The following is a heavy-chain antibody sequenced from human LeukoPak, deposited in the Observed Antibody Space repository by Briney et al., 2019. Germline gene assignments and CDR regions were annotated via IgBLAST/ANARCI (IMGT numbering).Heavy chain of an antibody. D-gene: IGHD3-3*01. CDR1: GGSFSGYY. V-gene: IGHV4-34*01. J-gene: IGHJ4*02. CDR3: ARHELYYDFCSGYYRGYCFDS. CDR2: INHSGST. Sequence: SETLSLTCAVYGGSFSGYYWSWIRQPPGKGLEWIGEINHSGSTNYNPSLKSRVTISVDTSKNHFSLRLGSVTAADTAVYYCARHELYYDFCSGYYRGYCFDSWGQGTLVTVSS.